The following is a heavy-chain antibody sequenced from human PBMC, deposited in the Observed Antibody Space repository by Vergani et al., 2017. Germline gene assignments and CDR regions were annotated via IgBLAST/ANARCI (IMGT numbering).Heavy chain of an antibody. CDR2: IYTSGST. V-gene: IGHV4-61*02. J-gene: IGHJ6*03. Sequence: QVQLQESGPGLVKPSQTLSPTCTVPGGPISSGSYYWSWIRQPAGKGLEWIGRIYTSGSTNYNPSLKSRVTMSVDTSKNQFSLKLSSVTAADTAVYYGASFRSEYYYYYMDVWGKGTTVTVSS. CDR3: ASFRSEYYYYYMDV. D-gene: IGHD6-25*01. CDR1: GGPISSGSYY.